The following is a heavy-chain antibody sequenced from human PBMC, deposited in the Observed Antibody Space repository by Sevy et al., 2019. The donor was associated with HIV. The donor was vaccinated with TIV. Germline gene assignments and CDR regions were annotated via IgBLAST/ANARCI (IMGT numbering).Heavy chain of an antibody. V-gene: IGHV3-7*01. CDR2: IKQDGSEK. D-gene: IGHD3-3*01. CDR1: GFTFSSYW. Sequence: GGSLRLSCAASGFTFSSYWMSWVRQAPGEGLEWVANIKQDGSEKYYVDSVKGRFTISRDNAKNPLYLQMNSLRAEDTAVYYCARHMGSFGVVIIPDYYYGMDVWGQGTTVTVSS. J-gene: IGHJ6*02. CDR3: ARHMGSFGVVIIPDYYYGMDV.